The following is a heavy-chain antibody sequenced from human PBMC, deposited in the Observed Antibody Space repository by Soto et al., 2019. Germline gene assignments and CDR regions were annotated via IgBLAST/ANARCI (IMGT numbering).Heavy chain of an antibody. CDR2: IYKSGST. CDR3: ARGCSDTTCPRPYYGMDV. D-gene: IGHD2-2*01. V-gene: IGHV4-30-4*01. Sequence: PSETLSLTCTVSGGSISSGDYYWSWIRQPPGKGLEWIGYIYKSGSTYYNPSLKSRITMSVATFKNQFSLKLNSVSPADTAVYYCARGCSDTTCPRPYYGMDVWGQGTTVTVSS. J-gene: IGHJ6*02. CDR1: GGSISSGDYY.